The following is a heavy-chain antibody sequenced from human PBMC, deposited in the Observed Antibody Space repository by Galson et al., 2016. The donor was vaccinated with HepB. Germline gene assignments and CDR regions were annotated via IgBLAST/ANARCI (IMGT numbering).Heavy chain of an antibody. CDR2: ISDSGGST. CDR1: GFTFNNYA. D-gene: IGHD1-26*01. CDR3: AKHSSGSYSGSPL. Sequence: SLRLSCAASGFTFNNYAMSWVRQAPGKGLEWVSVISDSGGSTYYADSVKGRFTISRGNSKNTLYLQMNSLRAEDTAIYYCAKHSSGSYSGSPLWGQGTLVTVSS. J-gene: IGHJ4*02. V-gene: IGHV3-23*01.